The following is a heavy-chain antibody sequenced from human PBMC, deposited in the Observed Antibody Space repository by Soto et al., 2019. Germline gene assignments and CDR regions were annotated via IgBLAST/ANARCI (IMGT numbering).Heavy chain of an antibody. Sequence: GGSLRLSCVASGFTVSTNYMSWVHQAPGKGLEWVSVIYSGGSRYYADSVEGRFTISRDSSKNTLYLQMNNLRAEDTDVYYCARDSSSGWYHDHWGQGSLVTVSS. CDR2: IYSGGSR. V-gene: IGHV3-53*01. CDR1: GFTVSTNY. J-gene: IGHJ4*02. D-gene: IGHD6-19*01. CDR3: ARDSSSGWYHDH.